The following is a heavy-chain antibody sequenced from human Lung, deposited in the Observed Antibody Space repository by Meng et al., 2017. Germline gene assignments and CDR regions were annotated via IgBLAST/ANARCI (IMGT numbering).Heavy chain of an antibody. V-gene: IGHV1-18*01. J-gene: IGHJ4*02. D-gene: IGHD6-19*01. CDR3: ARDRQWLFDY. CDR2: IDPGNGNR. Sequence: QVHLVQSGLEVKKPGASVKVSCKASGYTFTTYGISWLRQAPGQGLEWMGWIDPGNGNRDFAEKFQDRLTMSNDTSSSTVYMELTRLTSDDTAVYYCARDRQWLFDYWGQGALVSLL. CDR1: GYTFTTYG.